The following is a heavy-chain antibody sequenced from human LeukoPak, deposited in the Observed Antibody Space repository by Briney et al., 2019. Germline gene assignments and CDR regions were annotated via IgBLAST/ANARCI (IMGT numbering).Heavy chain of an antibody. J-gene: IGHJ4*02. V-gene: IGHV4-39*07. CDR3: AREGDYNSSGYCDY. CDR2: IYYSGST. Sequence: SETLSLTCTVSGGSISSSSYYWGWIRQPPGKGLEWIGNIYYSGSTYYNPSLKSRVTISVDTSKNQFSLKLSSVTAADTAVYYCAREGDYNSSGYCDYWGQGTLVTVSS. CDR1: GGSISSSSYY. D-gene: IGHD3-22*01.